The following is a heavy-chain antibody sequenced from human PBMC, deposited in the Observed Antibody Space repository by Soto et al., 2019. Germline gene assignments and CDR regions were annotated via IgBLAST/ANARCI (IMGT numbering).Heavy chain of an antibody. V-gene: IGHV1-69*01. J-gene: IGHJ4*02. CDR2: IIPMFRTT. CDR1: GGSLRGKR. CDR3: ANETN. Sequence: QVKLVQSGAEVKKPGSSVKVSCKAPGGSLRGKRVSWVRQAPGKRLEWMGGIIPMFRTTNYARKFQGRLTITADGSTTTASMELTSLTSADTAIYYCANETNWGQGALVTVSS.